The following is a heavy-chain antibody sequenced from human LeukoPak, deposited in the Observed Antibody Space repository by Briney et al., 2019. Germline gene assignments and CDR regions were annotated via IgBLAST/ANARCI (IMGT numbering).Heavy chain of an antibody. D-gene: IGHD3-16*02. Sequence: SETLSLTCTVSGGSISSRSYYWGWIRQPPGKGLEWIGTMYYSGGTYYNPSLKSRVTISIDTSKNQFSLKLSSVTAADTAVYYCANAWGSYRYNYYGMDVWGQGTTVTVSS. CDR1: GGSISSRSYY. CDR3: ANAWGSYRYNYYGMDV. CDR2: MYYSGGT. V-gene: IGHV4-39*07. J-gene: IGHJ6*02.